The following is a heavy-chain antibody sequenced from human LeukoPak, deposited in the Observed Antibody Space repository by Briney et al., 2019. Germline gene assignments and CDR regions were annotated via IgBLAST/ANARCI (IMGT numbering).Heavy chain of an antibody. Sequence: ASVKVSCKASGYTFTKYGITWVRQAPRQGLEWMGWISAYNGNTDHAQKLQGRVTMTTDTSTSTAYMELSSLRSEDTAVYYCARDIHGGNSHNYWGQGTLVTVSS. D-gene: IGHD4-23*01. CDR3: ARDIHGGNSHNY. CDR2: ISAYNGNT. CDR1: GYTFTKYG. V-gene: IGHV1-18*01. J-gene: IGHJ4*02.